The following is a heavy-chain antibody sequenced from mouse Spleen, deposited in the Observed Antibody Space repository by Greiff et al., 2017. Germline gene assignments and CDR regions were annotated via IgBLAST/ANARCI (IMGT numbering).Heavy chain of an antibody. J-gene: IGHJ2*01. D-gene: IGHD1-1*01. CDR1: GFSLTNYA. Sequence: QVQLQQSGPGLVAPSQSLSITCTVSGFSLTNYAVHWVRQSPGKGLEWLGVIWSDGSTDYNAAFISRLSISKDNSKSQVFFKMNSLQADDTAIYYCARNNGYYGSSFDYWGQGTTLTVSS. CDR2: IWSDGST. V-gene: IGHV2-4-1*01. CDR3: ARNNGYYGSSFDY.